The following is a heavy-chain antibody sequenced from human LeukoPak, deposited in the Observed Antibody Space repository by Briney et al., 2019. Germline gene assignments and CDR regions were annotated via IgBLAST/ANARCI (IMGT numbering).Heavy chain of an antibody. Sequence: EASVKVSCKVSGGTFSSYAISWVRQAPGQGLEWMGGIIPIFGTTNYAQKFQGRVTITTDESTSTAYMELGSLRSEDTAVYYCARDHGDGYNPGYRSFDYWGQGTLVTVSS. V-gene: IGHV1-69*05. J-gene: IGHJ4*02. CDR1: GGTFSSYA. CDR2: IIPIFGTT. CDR3: ARDHGDGYNPGYRSFDY. D-gene: IGHD5-24*01.